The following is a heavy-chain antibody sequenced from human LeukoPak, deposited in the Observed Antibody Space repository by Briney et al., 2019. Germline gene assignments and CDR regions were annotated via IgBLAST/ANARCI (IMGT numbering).Heavy chain of an antibody. V-gene: IGHV3-30-3*01. J-gene: IGHJ4*02. D-gene: IGHD3-10*01. Sequence: GGSLRLSCAASGFTFSSYAMHWVRQAPGKGLEWVAVISYDGSNKYYADSVKGRFTISRDNSKNTLYLQMNSLRAEDTAVYYCARGAMVRGVLEYYFDYWGQGTLVTVSS. CDR1: GFTFSSYA. CDR3: ARGAMVRGVLEYYFDY. CDR2: ISYDGSNK.